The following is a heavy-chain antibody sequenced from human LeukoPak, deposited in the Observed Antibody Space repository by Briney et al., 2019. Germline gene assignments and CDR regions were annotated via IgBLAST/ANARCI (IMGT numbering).Heavy chain of an antibody. CDR2: INTDSSDI. D-gene: IGHD2-21*01. J-gene: IGHJ4*02. CDR3: ARDTFHPGLIDS. CDR1: GFTFSTYA. Sequence: GGSLRLSCAASGFTFSTYAMSRVRQAPGKGLEWVSYINTDSSDIHYADSVKGRFTISRDNARNTLYLQLSSLRAEDSAVYYCARDTFHPGLIDSWGQGTLVTVSS. V-gene: IGHV3-21*05.